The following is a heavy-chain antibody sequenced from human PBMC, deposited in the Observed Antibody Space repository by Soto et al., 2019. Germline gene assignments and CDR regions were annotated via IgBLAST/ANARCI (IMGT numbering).Heavy chain of an antibody. V-gene: IGHV1-69*13. CDR2: IIPIFGTA. Sequence: SVKVSCKASGGTFSSYAISWVRQAPGQGLEWMGGIIPIFGTANYAQKFQGRVTITADESTSTAYMELSSLRSEDTAVYYCARGLVRYCSRTSCYPALDYYYYGMDVWGQGTTVTVSS. D-gene: IGHD2-2*01. CDR3: ARGLVRYCSRTSCYPALDYYYYGMDV. CDR1: GGTFSSYA. J-gene: IGHJ6*02.